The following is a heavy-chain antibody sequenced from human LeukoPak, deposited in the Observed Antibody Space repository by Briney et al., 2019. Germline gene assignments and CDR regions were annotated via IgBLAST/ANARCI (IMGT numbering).Heavy chain of an antibody. CDR1: GFTFTAYY. V-gene: IGHV1-2*02. CDR2: INANTGVA. CDR3: AKEGAGDSKANDY. J-gene: IGHJ4*02. D-gene: IGHD3-10*01. Sequence: ASVKVSCKASGFTFTAYYIHWVRQAPGQGLEWMGCINANTGVATYAQKFQGRVTMTRDTSISAAYMELSSLRSDDTPMYYCAKEGAGDSKANDYWGQGTLVSVSS.